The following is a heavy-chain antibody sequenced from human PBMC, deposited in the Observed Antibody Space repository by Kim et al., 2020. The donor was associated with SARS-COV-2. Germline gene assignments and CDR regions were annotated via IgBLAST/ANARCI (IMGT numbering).Heavy chain of an antibody. CDR3: AREGDIVVVHERSFDY. D-gene: IGHD2-15*01. CDR2: IIPIFGTA. J-gene: IGHJ4*02. Sequence: SSVKVSCKASGGTFSSYAISWVRQAPGQGLEWMGGIIPIFGTASYAQKFQGRVTITADESTSTAYMELSSLRSEDTAVYYCAREGDIVVVHERSFDYWGQGTLVTVSS. CDR1: GGTFSSYA. V-gene: IGHV1-69*13.